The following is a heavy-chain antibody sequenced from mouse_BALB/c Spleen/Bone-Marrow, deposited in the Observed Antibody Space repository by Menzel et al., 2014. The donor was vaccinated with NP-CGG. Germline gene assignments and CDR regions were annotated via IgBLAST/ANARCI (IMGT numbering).Heavy chain of an antibody. Sequence: VQLQQSGPGLVKPSQTVSLTCTVTGISIXTGNYRWSWIRQFPGNKLEWIGYINYSGTITYNPSLTSRTTITRDTSXNQFFLEMNSLTAEDTATYYCARDGGLRGYAMDYWGQGTSVTVSS. J-gene: IGHJ4*01. CDR2: INYSGTI. V-gene: IGHV3-5*02. D-gene: IGHD2-4*01. CDR3: ARDGGLRGYAMDY. CDR1: GISIXTGNYR.